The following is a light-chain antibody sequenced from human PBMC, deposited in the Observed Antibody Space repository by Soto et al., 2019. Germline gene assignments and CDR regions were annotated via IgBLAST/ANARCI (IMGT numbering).Light chain of an antibody. CDR2: DAS. J-gene: IGKJ1*01. Sequence: VLTQSPVTLSLSPVEIATLSVRASQSVNAHLAWYQQKPGQAPRLLIYDASVRATGIPARFSGSGSGTDFTLTIIRLETEDFAVYYCQQYGSSGTFGQGTKVDIK. CDR3: QQYGSSGT. CDR1: QSVNAH. V-gene: IGKV3-20*01.